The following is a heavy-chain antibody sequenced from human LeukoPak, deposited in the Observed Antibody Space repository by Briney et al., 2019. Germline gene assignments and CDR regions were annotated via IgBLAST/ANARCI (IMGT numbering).Heavy chain of an antibody. CDR2: INPSGGST. CDR3: ARDGSTSPPSAAAPNY. Sequence: ASVKVSCKASGYTFTSYYMHWVRQAPGQGLEWMGIINPSGGSTSYAQKFQGRVTMTRDTSTSTVYMELSSLRSEDAAVYYCARDGSTSPPSAAAPNYWGQGTLVTVSS. D-gene: IGHD6-13*01. CDR1: GYTFTSYY. J-gene: IGHJ4*02. V-gene: IGHV1-46*01.